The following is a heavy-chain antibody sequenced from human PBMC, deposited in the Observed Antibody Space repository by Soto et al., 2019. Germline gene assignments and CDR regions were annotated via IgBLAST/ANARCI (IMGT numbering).Heavy chain of an antibody. J-gene: IGHJ6*03. CDR3: ARSGFAEPPYYMDV. D-gene: IGHD5-12*01. CDR1: GGSISSGGYY. V-gene: IGHV4-31*03. Sequence: SETLSLTCTVSGGSISSGGYYWSWIRQHPGKGLEWIGYIYYSGSTYYNPSLKSRVTISVDTSKNQFSLKLSSVTAADTAVYYCARSGFAEPPYYMDVWGKGTTVTVSS. CDR2: IYYSGST.